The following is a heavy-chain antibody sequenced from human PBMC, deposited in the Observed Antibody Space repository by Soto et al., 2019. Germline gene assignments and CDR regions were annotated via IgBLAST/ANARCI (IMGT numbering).Heavy chain of an antibody. D-gene: IGHD2-15*01. J-gene: IGHJ4*02. CDR2: ISYDGSNK. CDR3: AGGQYYFDY. V-gene: IGHV3-30*03. CDR1: GFPFSSYG. Sequence: QVQLVESGGGVVQPGRSLRLSCAASGFPFSSYGMHWVRQAPGKGLEWVAHISYDGSNKHYTDSVKGRFTISRDNSKNMLYMQMSRLRAEETAVYYWAGGQYYFDYCGQGTRVSVSS.